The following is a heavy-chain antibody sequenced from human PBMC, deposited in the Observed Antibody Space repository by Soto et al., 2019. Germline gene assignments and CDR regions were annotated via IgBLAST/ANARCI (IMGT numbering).Heavy chain of an antibody. D-gene: IGHD4-17*01. V-gene: IGHV1-2*02. CDR3: ARDIYYGGNTGNFDY. J-gene: IGHJ4*02. CDR2: INPNSGGT. Sequence: GASVKISCTASGYTFTGYYMHWVRQAPGQGLEWMGWINPNSGGTNYAQKFQGRVTMTTDTSTSTAYMELRSLRSDDTAVYYCARDIYYGGNTGNFDYWGQGTLVTVSS. CDR1: GYTFTGYY.